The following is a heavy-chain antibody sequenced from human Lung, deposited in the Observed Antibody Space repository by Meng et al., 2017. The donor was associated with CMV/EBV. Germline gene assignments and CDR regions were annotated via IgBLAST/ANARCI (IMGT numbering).Heavy chain of an antibody. CDR2: IRYDEKTK. Sequence: GGSXRLXXATSRFNFRIYGMHWVRQLPGKGLEWVAFIRYDEKTKYYADSVKGRFTISRDNSKNTLYLQMNSLRAEDTAVYYCVKDFPGDCYPLCYYFSHGMDVWXQGTXVTVAS. CDR1: RFNFRIYG. J-gene: IGHJ6*02. V-gene: IGHV3-30*02. D-gene: IGHD2-21*01. CDR3: VKDFPGDCYPLCYYFSHGMDV.